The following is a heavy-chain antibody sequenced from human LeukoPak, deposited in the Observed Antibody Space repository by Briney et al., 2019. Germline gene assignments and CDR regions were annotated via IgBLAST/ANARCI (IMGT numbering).Heavy chain of an antibody. V-gene: IGHV4-59*13. CDR2: IYHSGST. J-gene: IGHJ4*02. CDR3: AIGTCKWTNFDY. CDR1: GGSFSTYY. Sequence: SETLSLTCTVSGGSFSTYYWSWIRQPPGKGLEWIGFIYHSGSTNYNPSLKSRVTMSVDTSKNQFSLNLSSVTAADTAVYYCAIGTCKWTNFDYWGQGTLVSVSS. D-gene: IGHD3/OR15-3a*01.